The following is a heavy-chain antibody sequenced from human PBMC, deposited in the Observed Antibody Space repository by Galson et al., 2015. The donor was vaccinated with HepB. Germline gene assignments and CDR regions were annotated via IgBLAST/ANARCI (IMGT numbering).Heavy chain of an antibody. D-gene: IGHD3-3*01. V-gene: IGHV1-18*04. CDR3: ARANSDFWRGYFDF. CDR2: INSKDGYT. J-gene: IGHJ4*02. Sequence: SVKVSCKASGYTFNDYGIAWVRQAPGQGLEWMGWINSKDGYTNYAQNLYGRVTVTRDISTSTVYMELRTLVSDDTAIYYCARANSDFWRGYFDFWGQGTLVTVSS. CDR1: GYTFNDYG.